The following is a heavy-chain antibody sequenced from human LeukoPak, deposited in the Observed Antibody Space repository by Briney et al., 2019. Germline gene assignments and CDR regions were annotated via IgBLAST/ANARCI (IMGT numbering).Heavy chain of an antibody. D-gene: IGHD5-24*01. J-gene: IGHJ3*02. Sequence: SETLSLTCTVSGDSISRSSDYWGWLRQPPGMGPEWIGSVYYIGSTFYNPSLKSPLTISIDTSKSQCPLKLRSVTAADTAVYYWAREDAEQMDNSFDIWGQGTMVTVSS. CDR1: GDSISRSSDY. V-gene: IGHV4-39*06. CDR2: VYYIGST. CDR3: AREDAEQMDNSFDI.